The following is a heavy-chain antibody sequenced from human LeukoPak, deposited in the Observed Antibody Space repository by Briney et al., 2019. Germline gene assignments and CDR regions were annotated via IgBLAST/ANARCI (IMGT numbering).Heavy chain of an antibody. J-gene: IGHJ2*01. V-gene: IGHV4-39*01. CDR2: VYYSGST. Sequence: PSESLSLTCTVPGDSISSTNYYWGWIRQFPGKRMEWIGSVYYSGSTYYNPSLKSRVTISVDTSKNQFSLKLSSVTAADTAVYYCARPPYCSGGSCFSGGYWYFDLWGRGTLVTVSS. CDR3: ARPPYCSGGSCFSGGYWYFDL. CDR1: GDSISSTNYY. D-gene: IGHD2-15*01.